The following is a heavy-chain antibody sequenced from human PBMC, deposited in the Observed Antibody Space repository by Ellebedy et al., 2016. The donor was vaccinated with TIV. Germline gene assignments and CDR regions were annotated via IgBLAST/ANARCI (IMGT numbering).Heavy chain of an antibody. J-gene: IGHJ4*02. CDR2: IHPDGSAE. Sequence: PGGSLRLSCEVSGFIISDDWMSRVRQAPGKGLEWVAHIHPDGSAEYYVDSVKGRFSISRDNAKRSLFLQMNSLRVDDTAVYYCVTWDQDYGRWGQGSLVTISS. CDR1: GFIISDDW. D-gene: IGHD3-10*01. CDR3: VTWDQDYGR. V-gene: IGHV3-7*03.